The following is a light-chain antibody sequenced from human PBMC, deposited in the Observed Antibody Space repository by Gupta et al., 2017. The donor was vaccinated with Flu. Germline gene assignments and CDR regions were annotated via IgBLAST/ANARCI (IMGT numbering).Light chain of an antibody. V-gene: IGKV3-20*01. CDR2: AAS. Sequence: EIVLTQSPGTLSLSPGERATLSCRASQSVSSSYLAWYQQKWGQAPRLLIYAASSRATGIPDRFSGSGSGTDFTLTISRLEPEDIAVYYCLHDASAQYTFGQGTKMDIK. CDR3: LHDASAQYT. CDR1: QSVSSSY. J-gene: IGKJ2*01.